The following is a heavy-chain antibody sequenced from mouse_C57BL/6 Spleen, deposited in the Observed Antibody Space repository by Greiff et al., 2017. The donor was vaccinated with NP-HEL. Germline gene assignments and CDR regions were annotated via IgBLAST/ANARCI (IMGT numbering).Heavy chain of an antibody. CDR2: LDPSDSYT. D-gene: IGHD1-1*01. J-gene: IGHJ2*01. Sequence: QVQLQQSGAELVMPGASVKLSCKASGYTFTSYWMHWVKQRPGQGLEWIGELDPSDSYTNYNQKFNGKSTLTVDKSSSTAYMQLSSLTSEDSAVYYCARGGTTVPFDYWGQGTTLTVSS. CDR3: ARGGTTVPFDY. V-gene: IGHV1-69*01. CDR1: GYTFTSYW.